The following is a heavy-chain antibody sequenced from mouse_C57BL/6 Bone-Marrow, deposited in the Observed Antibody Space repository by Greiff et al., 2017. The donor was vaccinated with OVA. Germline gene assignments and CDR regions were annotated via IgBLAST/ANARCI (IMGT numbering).Heavy chain of an antibody. CDR3: ARSYYYGSSYGY. CDR2: IYPGDGDT. V-gene: IGHV1-82*01. J-gene: IGHJ2*01. Sequence: QDQLQQSGPELVKPGASVKISCKASGYAFSSSWMNWVKQRPGKGLEWIGRIYPGDGDTNYNGKFKGKATLTADKSSSTAYMQLSSLTSEDAAVYFCARSYYYGSSYGYWGQGTTLTVSS. CDR1: GYAFSSSW. D-gene: IGHD1-1*01.